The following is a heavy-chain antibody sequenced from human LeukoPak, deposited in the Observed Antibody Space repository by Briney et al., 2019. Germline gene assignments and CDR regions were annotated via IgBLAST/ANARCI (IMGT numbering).Heavy chain of an antibody. V-gene: IGHV1-69*13. CDR2: IIPIFGTA. D-gene: IGHD6-13*01. CDR1: GVTFSSYA. Sequence: GASVKVSCEASGVTFSSYAISWVRQAPGQGLEWMGGIIPIFGTANYAQKFQGRVTITADESTSTAYMELSSLRSEDTAVYYCARGDCTELGIAAPYWGQGTLVTVSS. CDR3: ARGDCTELGIAAPY. J-gene: IGHJ4*02.